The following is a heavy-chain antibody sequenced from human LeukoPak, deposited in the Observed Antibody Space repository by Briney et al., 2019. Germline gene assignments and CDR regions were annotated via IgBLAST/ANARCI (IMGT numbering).Heavy chain of an antibody. J-gene: IGHJ6*02. CDR1: GYSLSNYG. Sequence: PGGSLRLSCAASGYSLSNYGMHWVHQAPGKGLEWVAVIWYDGGNNGDSVKGRFTISRDTSKNTMYLQMNSLRAEDTAVYYCARDRRYGSGSGSRYYGMDVWGQGTTVTVSS. CDR3: ARDRRYGSGSGSRYYGMDV. D-gene: IGHD3-10*01. V-gene: IGHV3-33*01. CDR2: IWYDGGN.